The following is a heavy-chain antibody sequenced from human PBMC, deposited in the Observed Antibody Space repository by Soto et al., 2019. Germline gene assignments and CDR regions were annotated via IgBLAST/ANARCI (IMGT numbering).Heavy chain of an antibody. V-gene: IGHV1-2*02. D-gene: IGHD3-9*01. CDR2: INLNSGGT. J-gene: IGHJ6*02. Sequence: GASVKVSCKAFGYTLTAYFLHGVGQAPGQGLEWMGGINLNSGGTNYAQKCQGRVTMTRDTSISTAYMELSRLRSDDTAVYYCARDLRRGVLRYFDWAPRDYYYYGMDVWGQGTTVTVSS. CDR1: GYTLTAYF. CDR3: ARDLRRGVLRYFDWAPRDYYYYGMDV.